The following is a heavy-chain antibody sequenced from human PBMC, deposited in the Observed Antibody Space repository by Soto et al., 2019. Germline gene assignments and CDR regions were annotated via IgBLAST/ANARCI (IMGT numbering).Heavy chain of an antibody. CDR2: ISSDGENK. CDR1: GFTFSDYA. D-gene: IGHD6-25*01. V-gene: IGHV3-30*04. Sequence: QVQLVESGGGVVQPGRSLRLSCAASGFTFSDYAMHWVRQAPGKGLEWVTRISSDGENKYIDSVKGRFTISRDNSKNTLYLQMNSLRAEDTAVYYCARDRLAAYYYGMDVWGQGTTVIVSS. J-gene: IGHJ6*02. CDR3: ARDRLAAYYYGMDV.